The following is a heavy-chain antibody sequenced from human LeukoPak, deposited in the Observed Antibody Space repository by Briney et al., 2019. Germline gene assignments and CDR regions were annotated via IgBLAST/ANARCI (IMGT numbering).Heavy chain of an antibody. Sequence: SETLSLTCAVYGGSFSGYYWSWIRQPPGKGREWIGEINHSGSTNYNPSLKSRVTISVDTSKNQFSLKLSSVTAADTAVYYCARSSRIAAAGFFFDYWGQGTLVTVSS. CDR2: INHSGST. D-gene: IGHD6-13*01. V-gene: IGHV4-34*01. CDR1: GGSFSGYY. CDR3: ARSSRIAAAGFFFDY. J-gene: IGHJ4*02.